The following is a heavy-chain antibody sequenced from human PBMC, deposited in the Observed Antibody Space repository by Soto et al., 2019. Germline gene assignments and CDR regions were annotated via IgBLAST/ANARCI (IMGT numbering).Heavy chain of an antibody. Sequence: QVQLVQSGAEVKKPGSSVKVSCKASGGTFSSYTISWVRQAPGQGLEWMGRIIPILGIANYAQKFQGRVTITADKSTSTAYMELSSLRSEDTAVYYCASTVAPPDYYYGMDVWGQGTTVTVSS. CDR2: IIPILGIA. J-gene: IGHJ6*02. CDR3: ASTVAPPDYYYGMDV. V-gene: IGHV1-69*02. D-gene: IGHD2-21*01. CDR1: GGTFSSYT.